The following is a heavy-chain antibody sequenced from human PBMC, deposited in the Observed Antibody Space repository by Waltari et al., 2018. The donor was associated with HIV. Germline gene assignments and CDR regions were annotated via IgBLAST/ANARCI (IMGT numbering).Heavy chain of an antibody. V-gene: IGHV4-31*03. CDR3: ASDSGGSRDPHGGLVL. Sequence: QVQLQEQGPAVVNPSQTPSLRCSVSGLSILTDGYYWSCIRQPPGNGLEWIGFIYFSRHTYSNASDNSRFTISLDRSNCHVSVILFSVRAADTAIYSCASDSGGSRDPHGGLVLWGRGTLVTVSS. CDR1: GLSILTDGYY. J-gene: IGHJ4*02. D-gene: IGHD2-15*01. CDR2: IYFSRHT.